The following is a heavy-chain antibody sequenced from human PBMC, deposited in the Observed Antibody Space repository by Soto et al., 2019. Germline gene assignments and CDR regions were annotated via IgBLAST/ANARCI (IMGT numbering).Heavy chain of an antibody. CDR1: GGSISSYY. D-gene: IGHD5-18*01. J-gene: IGHJ5*02. CDR3: ARSLYSYGFNWFDP. CDR2: IYYSGST. Sequence: SEILSLTCTVSGGSISSYYLSWIRQPPGKGLEWIGYIYYSGSTNYNPSLKSRVTISVDTSKNQFSLKLSSVTAADTAVYYCARSLYSYGFNWFDPWGQGTLVTVSS. V-gene: IGHV4-59*01.